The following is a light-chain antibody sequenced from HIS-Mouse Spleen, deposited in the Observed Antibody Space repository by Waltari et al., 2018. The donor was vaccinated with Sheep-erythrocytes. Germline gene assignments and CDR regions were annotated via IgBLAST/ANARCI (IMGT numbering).Light chain of an antibody. CDR3: CSYAGSYTLV. J-gene: IGLJ2*01. CDR2: DVS. Sequence: QSALTQPRSVSGSPGQSVTISCTGTSSDVGGYNYVSWYQQHPGKAPKLMVYDVSKRPSGVPVLVPGSKSGNTASLTISGLQAEDEADYYCCSYAGSYTLVFGGGTKLTVL. V-gene: IGLV2-11*01. CDR1: SSDVGGYNY.